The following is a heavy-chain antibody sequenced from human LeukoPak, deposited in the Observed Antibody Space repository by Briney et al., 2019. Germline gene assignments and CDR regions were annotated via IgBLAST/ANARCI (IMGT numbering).Heavy chain of an antibody. V-gene: IGHV5-51*01. CDR1: GFTFTEYW. CDR3: AKRRRDQLLLGDWFDP. D-gene: IGHD3-16*01. J-gene: IGHJ5*02. CDR2: IYPPDSQT. Sequence: GESLQISCQGSGFTFTEYWIGWVRQVPGEGLEWLGIIYPPDSQTLYSPSFQGHVTISADKSITTLYLQWSSLKVSDTAMYYCAKRRRDQLLLGDWFDPWGQGTLVTVSS.